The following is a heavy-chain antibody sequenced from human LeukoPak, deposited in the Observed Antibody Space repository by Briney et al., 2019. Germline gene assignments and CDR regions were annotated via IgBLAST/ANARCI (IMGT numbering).Heavy chain of an antibody. CDR1: GFTFSSYA. D-gene: IGHD6-19*01. Sequence: GGSLRLSCAASGFTFSSYAMHWVRQAPGKGLEWVAITSSDGRQRYYADSVKGRFTISGDNSKNTLYLQMNSLTTEDTAVYYCARGPKSQKQWLFSLFDPWGRGTLVTVSS. CDR3: ARGPKSQKQWLFSLFDP. V-gene: IGHV3-30*04. J-gene: IGHJ5*02. CDR2: TSSDGRQR.